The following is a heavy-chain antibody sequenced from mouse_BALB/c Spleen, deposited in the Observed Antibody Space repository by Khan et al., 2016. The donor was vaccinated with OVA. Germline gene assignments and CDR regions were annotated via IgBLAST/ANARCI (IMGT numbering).Heavy chain of an antibody. CDR1: GYTFTSYW. Sequence: DLVKPGASVKLSCKASGYTFTSYWINWIKQRPGQGLEWIGRISPGSGTPSYNEMFKGKATLTVATSSSTAYIQLSSLSSADSAVYFCARENYYGSSHYAMDYWGQGTSVTVSS. D-gene: IGHD1-1*01. CDR3: ARENYYGSSHYAMDY. V-gene: IGHV1S41*01. J-gene: IGHJ4*01. CDR2: ISPGSGTP.